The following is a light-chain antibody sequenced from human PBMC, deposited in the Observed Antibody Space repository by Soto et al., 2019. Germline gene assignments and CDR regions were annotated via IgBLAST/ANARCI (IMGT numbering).Light chain of an antibody. J-gene: IGKJ5*01. V-gene: IGKV1D-13*01. CDR3: QHFNNYPT. Sequence: IQLTQSPSSLSASVGDRVTITCRASQDISSALAWYQQKPGKATKLLMNDASSLESGVPSRFSGSGSGADFTLTISSLQPEDFATYYCQHFNNYPTFGQGTRLEIK. CDR2: DAS. CDR1: QDISSA.